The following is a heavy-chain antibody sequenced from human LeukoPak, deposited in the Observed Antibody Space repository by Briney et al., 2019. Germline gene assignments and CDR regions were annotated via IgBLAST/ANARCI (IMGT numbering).Heavy chain of an antibody. CDR3: ASLYSSKFDY. V-gene: IGHV3-7*01. J-gene: IGHJ4*02. CDR1: GFTFSRYW. D-gene: IGHD6-13*01. CDR2: IKQDGSEK. Sequence: GGSLRLSCAASGFTFSRYWMSCVRQPPGKGLEWVANIKQDGSEKYYMDSGKGRFTISRDNAKNSVSLQMNSLGAEDTAVYYCASLYSSKFDYWGQGTLVTVSS.